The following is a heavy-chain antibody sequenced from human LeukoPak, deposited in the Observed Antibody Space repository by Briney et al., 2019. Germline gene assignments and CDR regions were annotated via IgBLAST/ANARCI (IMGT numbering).Heavy chain of an antibody. CDR1: GFTFSSYG. D-gene: IGHD2-2*01. V-gene: IGHV3-20*04. Sequence: GWSLRLSCAASGFTFSSYGMSWVRQAPGKGLEWVSGINWNGGSTGYADSAKGRFTISRDNAKNSLYLQMNSRRAEDTALYYCARGGYCSSTSCYGPSAYWGQGTLVTVSS. CDR2: INWNGGST. CDR3: ARGGYCSSTSCYGPSAY. J-gene: IGHJ4*02.